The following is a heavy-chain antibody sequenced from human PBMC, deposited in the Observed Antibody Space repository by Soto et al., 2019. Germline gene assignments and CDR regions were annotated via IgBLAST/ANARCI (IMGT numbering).Heavy chain of an antibody. J-gene: IGHJ3*02. Sequence: QVQLVESGGGVVQPGRSLRLSCAASGFTFSSYGMHWVRQAPGKGLEWVAVISYDGSNKYYADSVKGRFTISRDNSKNTLYLQMNSLRAEDTAVYYCARGRDYGDNDAFDIWGQGTMVTVSS. CDR2: ISYDGSNK. CDR3: ARGRDYGDNDAFDI. CDR1: GFTFSSYG. D-gene: IGHD4-17*01. V-gene: IGHV3-30*03.